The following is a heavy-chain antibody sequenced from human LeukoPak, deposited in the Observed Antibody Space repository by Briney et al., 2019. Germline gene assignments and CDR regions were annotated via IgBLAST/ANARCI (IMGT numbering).Heavy chain of an antibody. D-gene: IGHD1-26*01. CDR3: AREAGSGSGSYEVRY. J-gene: IGHJ4*02. Sequence: ASVKVSCKASGYTFTRYYMHWVRQAPGQGLEWMGWINPNSGGTNYAQKFQGRVTMTRDTSISTAYMELSRLRSDDTAVYYCAREAGSGSGSYEVRYWGQGTLVTVSS. CDR1: GYTFTRYY. CDR2: INPNSGGT. V-gene: IGHV1-2*02.